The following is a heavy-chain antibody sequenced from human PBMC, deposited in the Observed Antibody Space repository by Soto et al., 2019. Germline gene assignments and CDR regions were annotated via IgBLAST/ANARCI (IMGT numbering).Heavy chain of an antibody. CDR2: VSGSADST. Sequence: EAQLLESGGGLAQPGGSLRLSCAASGFTFSTYTMHWVRQTPGKGLEWVAGVSGSADSTYYPAALKGRFSISRDNAKNTVALQIHSLTAEDTAVYFCTKQGYYWYFDIWGRGTLVTVSS. V-gene: IGHV3-23*01. J-gene: IGHJ2*01. CDR3: TKQGYYWYFDI. CDR1: GFTFSTYT. D-gene: IGHD3-22*01.